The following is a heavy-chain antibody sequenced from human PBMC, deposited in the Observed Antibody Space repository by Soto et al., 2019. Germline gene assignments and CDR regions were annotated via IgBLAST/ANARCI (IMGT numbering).Heavy chain of an antibody. J-gene: IGHJ4*02. Sequence: PSETPSLTCTVSGGSISSSSYYWGWIRQPPGKGLEWIGSIYYSGSTYYNPSLKSRVTISVDTSKNQFSLKLSSVTAADTAVYYCARRRSGWSGGFAYWGQGTLVTVSS. CDR1: GGSISSSSYY. D-gene: IGHD6-19*01. CDR2: IYYSGST. CDR3: ARRRSGWSGGFAY. V-gene: IGHV4-39*01.